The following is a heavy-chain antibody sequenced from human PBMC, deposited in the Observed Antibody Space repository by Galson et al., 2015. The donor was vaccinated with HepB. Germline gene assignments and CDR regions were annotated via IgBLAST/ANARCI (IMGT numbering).Heavy chain of an antibody. CDR3: AREKSGNNYLDY. V-gene: IGHV1-46*01. J-gene: IGHJ4*02. CDR2: INPSGGST. Sequence: SVKVSCKASGYTFTSYYLHWVRQAPGQGLEWMAIINPSGGSTSYAQKFQGRVTMTRDTSTSTVYMELSSLRSEDTAVYYCAREKSGNNYLDYWGQGTLVTVSS. D-gene: IGHD5-24*01. CDR1: GYTFTSYY.